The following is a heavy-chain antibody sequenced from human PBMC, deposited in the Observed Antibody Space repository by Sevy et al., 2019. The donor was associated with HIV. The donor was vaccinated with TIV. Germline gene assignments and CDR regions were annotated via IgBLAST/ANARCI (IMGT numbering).Heavy chain of an antibody. J-gene: IGHJ4*02. V-gene: IGHV3-11*01. CDR2: ISSSGSTI. CDR3: ARDLGYSSGWSPPYYFDY. CDR1: GFTFNDYY. Sequence: GGSLRLSCAASGFTFNDYYMSWIRQAPGKGLEWVSYISSSGSTIYYADSVKGRFTISRDNAKNSLYLQMNSLRAEDTAVYYCARDLGYSSGWSPPYYFDYWGQGTLVTVSS. D-gene: IGHD6-19*01.